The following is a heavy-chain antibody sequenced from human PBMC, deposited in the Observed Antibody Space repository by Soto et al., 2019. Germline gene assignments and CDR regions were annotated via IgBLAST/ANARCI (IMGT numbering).Heavy chain of an antibody. CDR1: GFTFSDYY. Sequence: PGGSLRLSCAASGFTFSDYYMSWIRQAPGKGLEWVSYISSSSSDTNYADSVKGRFTISRDNAKNSLYLQMNSLRAEDTAVYYCARSGGNCYSGGCYYYAMDVWGQGTTVTVSS. CDR3: ARSGGNCYSGGCYYYAMDV. V-gene: IGHV3-11*03. D-gene: IGHD2-15*01. J-gene: IGHJ6*02. CDR2: ISSSSSDT.